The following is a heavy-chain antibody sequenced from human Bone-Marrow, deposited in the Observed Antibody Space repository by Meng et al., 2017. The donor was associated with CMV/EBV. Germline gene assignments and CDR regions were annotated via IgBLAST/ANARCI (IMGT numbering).Heavy chain of an antibody. CDR2: ISAYNGNT. V-gene: IGHV1-18*01. Sequence: ASVKVSCKASRYTFTSYGIRWVRQAPGQGLEWMGWISAYNGNTNYAQKLQGRVTMTTDTSTSTAYMELRSLRSDDTAVYYCARDRISGLTGARGENWFDPWGQGTLVTASS. D-gene: IGHD7-27*01. CDR3: ARDRISGLTGARGENWFDP. CDR1: RYTFTSYG. J-gene: IGHJ5*02.